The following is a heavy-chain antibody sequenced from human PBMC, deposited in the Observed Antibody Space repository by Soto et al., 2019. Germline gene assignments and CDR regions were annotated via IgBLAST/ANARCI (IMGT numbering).Heavy chain of an antibody. V-gene: IGHV1-69*13. CDR2: IIPIFGTA. CDR1: GGTFSSYA. CDR3: AREGVVVPAAMSGYYYYGMDV. D-gene: IGHD2-2*01. Sequence: SVKVSCKASGGTFSSYAISWVRQAPGQGLEWMGGIIPIFGTANYAQKFQGRVTITADESTSTAYMELSSLRSEDTAVYYCAREGVVVPAAMSGYYYYGMDVWGQGTTVTVSS. J-gene: IGHJ6*02.